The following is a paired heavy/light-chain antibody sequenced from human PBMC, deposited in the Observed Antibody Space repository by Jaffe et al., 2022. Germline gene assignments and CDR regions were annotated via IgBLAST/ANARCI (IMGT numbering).Light chain of an antibody. J-gene: IGLJ2*01. V-gene: IGLV2-23*03. Sequence: QSALTQPASVSGSPGQSITISCTGSSSDVGSYNLLSWYQHHPGKAPKLMIYEGSKRPSGVSNRFSGSKSGNTASLTISGLQAEDEADYYCCSYAGSSTFIFGGGTKLTVL. CDR3: CSYAGSSTFI. CDR1: SSDVGSYNL. CDR2: EGS.
Heavy chain of an antibody. CDR3: ARAGYSSAWSYFEY. Sequence: EVQLVESGGGLVQPGGSLRLSCAASGLTFSTYWIHWVRQTPGKGLVWVSRINNDESSRSYADSVKGRFTITRDNAKNTVYLQLNSLRAEDTGVYYCARAGYSSAWSYFEYWGQGTLVTVSS. CDR1: GLTFSTYW. CDR2: INNDESSR. D-gene: IGHD6-19*01. J-gene: IGHJ4*02. V-gene: IGHV3-74*01.